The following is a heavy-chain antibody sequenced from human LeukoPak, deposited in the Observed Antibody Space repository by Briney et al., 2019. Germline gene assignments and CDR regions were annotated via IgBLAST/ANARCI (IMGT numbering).Heavy chain of an antibody. V-gene: IGHV1-46*01. J-gene: IGHJ4*02. Sequence: GASVKVSCKASGYTFTGYYMHWVRQAPGQGLEWMGIINPSGGSTSYAQKFQGRVTMTRDTSTSTVYMELSSLRSEDTAVYYCARGGDIVVVPAAEGPLDYWGQGTLVTVSS. CDR2: INPSGGST. CDR1: GYTFTGYY. CDR3: ARGGDIVVVPAAEGPLDY. D-gene: IGHD2-2*01.